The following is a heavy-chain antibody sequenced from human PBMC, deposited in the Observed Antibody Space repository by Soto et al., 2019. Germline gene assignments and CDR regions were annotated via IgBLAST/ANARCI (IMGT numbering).Heavy chain of an antibody. D-gene: IGHD6-19*01. Sequence: GASVKVSCKASGYTFTSYAMHWVRQAPGQRLEWMGWINAGNGNTKYSQKFQGRVTITRDTSASTAYMELSSLRSEDTAVYYCARDHSVSLRIYSSGWYWVYWGQGTLVTVSS. CDR2: INAGNGNT. V-gene: IGHV1-3*01. J-gene: IGHJ4*02. CDR3: ARDHSVSLRIYSSGWYWVY. CDR1: GYTFTSYA.